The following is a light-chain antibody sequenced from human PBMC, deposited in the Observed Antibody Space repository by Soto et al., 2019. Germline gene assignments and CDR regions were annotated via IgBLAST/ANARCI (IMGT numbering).Light chain of an antibody. J-gene: IGLJ1*01. CDR2: STS. Sequence: QAVVTQASSFSVSPGGTVTLTCGLISGSVSTANNPNWYQQPPGQAPRTLIYSTSTRSSGVPDRFSGSILGNKAALTITGAQADEESDYYCALFMGNGISVFGTGTKLTVL. CDR3: ALFMGNGISV. CDR1: SGSVSTANN. V-gene: IGLV8-61*01.